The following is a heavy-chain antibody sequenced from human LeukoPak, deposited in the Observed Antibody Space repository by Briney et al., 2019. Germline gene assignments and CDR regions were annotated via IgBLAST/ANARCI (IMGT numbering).Heavy chain of an antibody. D-gene: IGHD3-3*01. CDR2: FDPEDGET. CDR3: ATDRTFGVVMDV. CDR1: GYTLTELS. Sequence: ASVTVSCKVSGYTLTELSMHWVRQAPGKGLEWMGGFDPEDGETIYAQKFQGRVTMTEDTSTDTAYMELSSLRSEDTAVYYCATDRTFGVVMDVWGQGTTVTVSS. J-gene: IGHJ6*02. V-gene: IGHV1-24*01.